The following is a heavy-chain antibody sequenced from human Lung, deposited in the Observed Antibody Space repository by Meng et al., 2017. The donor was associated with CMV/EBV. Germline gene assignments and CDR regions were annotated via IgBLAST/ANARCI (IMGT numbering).Heavy chain of an antibody. D-gene: IGHD2-2*01. J-gene: IGHJ6*02. CDR3: ASLGYCSSTSCPFDYYYGMDV. V-gene: IGHV1-69*10. CDR1: GGTFSSYA. CDR2: IIPILGIA. Sequence: SXXVSXXASGGTFSSYAISWVRQAPGQGLEWMGGIIPILGIANYAQKFQGRVTITADKSTSTAYMELSSLRSEDTAVYYCASLGYCSSTSCPFDYYYGMDVXGQGXTVTVSS.